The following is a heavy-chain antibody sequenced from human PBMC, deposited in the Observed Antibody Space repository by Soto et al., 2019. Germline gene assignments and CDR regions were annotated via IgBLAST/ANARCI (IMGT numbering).Heavy chain of an antibody. V-gene: IGHV1-69*04. J-gene: IGHJ5*02. D-gene: IGHD2-2*01. CDR2: IIPILGIA. Sequence: SVKVSCKASGGTFSSYTISWVRQAPGQGLEWMGRIIPILGIANYAQKFQGRVAITADKSTSTAYMELSSLRSEDTAVYYCARDLVYKGYCSSTSCYPNWFVPWGQGTLVTVSS. CDR3: ARDLVYKGYCSSTSCYPNWFVP. CDR1: GGTFSSYT.